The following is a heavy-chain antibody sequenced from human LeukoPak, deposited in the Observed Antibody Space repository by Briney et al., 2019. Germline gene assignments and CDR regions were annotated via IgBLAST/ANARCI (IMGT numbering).Heavy chain of an antibody. CDR2: INPSDGST. V-gene: IGHV1-46*01. J-gene: IGHJ4*02. CDR3: ARAVDQDFDY. Sequence: ASVRVACKTSGFSITDYFMHWVRPAPGQGLEWTGMINPSDGSTRQAQKFEGRVTITSDTSTSTVYMEMSSLTSEDTAVYYCARAVDQDFDYWGQGTLVTVSS. CDR1: GFSITDYF. D-gene: IGHD3/OR15-3a*01.